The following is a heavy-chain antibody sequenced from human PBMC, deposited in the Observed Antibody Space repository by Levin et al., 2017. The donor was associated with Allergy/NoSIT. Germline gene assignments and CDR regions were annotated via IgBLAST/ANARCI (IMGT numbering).Heavy chain of an antibody. CDR2: ISGSGGST. Sequence: PSETLSLTCAASGFTFSSYAMSWVRQAPWKGLEWVSAISGSGGSTYYADSVKGRFTISRDNSKNTLYLQMNSLRAEDTAVYYCAKGPSGSGYYRFDYWGQGTLVTVSS. V-gene: IGHV3-23*01. CDR1: GFTFSSYA. CDR3: AKGPSGSGYYRFDY. D-gene: IGHD3-22*01. J-gene: IGHJ4*02.